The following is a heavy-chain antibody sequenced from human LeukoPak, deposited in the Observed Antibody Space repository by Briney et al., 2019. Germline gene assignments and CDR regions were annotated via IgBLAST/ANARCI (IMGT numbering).Heavy chain of an antibody. Sequence: ASVKVSCKASGGTFSSYAISWVRQAPGQGLEWMGGIIPIFGTANYAQKFQGRVTITADESTSTAYMELSSLRSEDTAVYYCARGYYYGSGSYPIFDYWGQGTLVTVSS. J-gene: IGHJ4*02. V-gene: IGHV1-69*13. CDR3: ARGYYYGSGSYPIFDY. D-gene: IGHD3-10*01. CDR1: GGTFSSYA. CDR2: IIPIFGTA.